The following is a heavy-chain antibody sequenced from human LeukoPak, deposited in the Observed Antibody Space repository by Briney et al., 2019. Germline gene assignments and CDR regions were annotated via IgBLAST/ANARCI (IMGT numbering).Heavy chain of an antibody. D-gene: IGHD6-13*01. V-gene: IGHV1-69*08. CDR2: IIPMVGST. CDR3: ARTSELTRSSWYVPPFDP. CDR1: GGTFNDYI. Sequence: GASVKVSCRASGGTFNDYIVSWVRQVPGQGLEWMGRIIPMVGSTNYVQKFQGRVTFTADKSTTTVYMELSSLRSDDTAVYYCARTSELTRSSWYVPPFDPWGQGTLVTVSS. J-gene: IGHJ5*02.